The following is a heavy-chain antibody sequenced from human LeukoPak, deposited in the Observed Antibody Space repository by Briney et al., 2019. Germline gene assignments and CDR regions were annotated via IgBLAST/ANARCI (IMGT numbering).Heavy chain of an antibody. V-gene: IGHV4-34*01. Sequence: PSETLSLTCAVYGGSFSGYYWNWIRQPPGKGLEWIGEINHSGSTNYNPSLKSRVTISVDTSKNQFSLKLSSVTAADTAVYYCATSLTGYYKGDWFDPWGQGTLVTVSS. J-gene: IGHJ5*02. CDR3: ATSLTGYYKGDWFDP. CDR1: GGSFSGYY. D-gene: IGHD3-9*01. CDR2: INHSGST.